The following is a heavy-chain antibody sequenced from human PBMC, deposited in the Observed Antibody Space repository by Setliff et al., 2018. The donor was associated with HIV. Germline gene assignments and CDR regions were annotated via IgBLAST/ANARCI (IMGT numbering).Heavy chain of an antibody. D-gene: IGHD4-17*01. CDR1: GGSISSHY. V-gene: IGHV4-4*07. CDR2: IYTSGNT. Sequence: SETLSLTCTVSGGSISSHYWSWIRQPAGKGLEWIGRIYTSGNTNYNPSLKSRVTMSVDTSKNQFSLKLSSVTAADTAVYYCVGDETTVTFDYWGQGTLVTVSS. J-gene: IGHJ4*02. CDR3: VGDETTVTFDY.